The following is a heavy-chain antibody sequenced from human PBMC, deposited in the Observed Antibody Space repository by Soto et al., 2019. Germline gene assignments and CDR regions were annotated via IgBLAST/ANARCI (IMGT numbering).Heavy chain of an antibody. CDR3: ARERIAARPGWYYYYGMDV. V-gene: IGHV1-69*13. Sequence: SVKVSCKASGGTFSSYAISWVRQAPGQGLEWMGGIIPIFGTANYAQKFQGRVTITADESTSTAYMELSSLRSEDTAVYYCARERIAARPGWYYYYGMDVWGQGTTVTVSS. CDR1: GGTFSSYA. J-gene: IGHJ6*02. CDR2: IIPIFGTA. D-gene: IGHD6-6*01.